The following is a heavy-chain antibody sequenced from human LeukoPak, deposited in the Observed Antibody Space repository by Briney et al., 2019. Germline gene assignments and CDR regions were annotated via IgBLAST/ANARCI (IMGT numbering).Heavy chain of an antibody. CDR3: ARISSGWFYFDH. CDR1: GFTFSSYS. Sequence: GGSLRLSCAASGFTFSSYSMNWVRQAPGKGLEWVSSISSSSSYIYYADSVKGRFTISRDNAKNSLYLQMNSLRAEDTAVYYCARISSGWFYFDHWGQGTLVTVSS. CDR2: ISSSSSYI. J-gene: IGHJ4*02. D-gene: IGHD6-19*01. V-gene: IGHV3-21*01.